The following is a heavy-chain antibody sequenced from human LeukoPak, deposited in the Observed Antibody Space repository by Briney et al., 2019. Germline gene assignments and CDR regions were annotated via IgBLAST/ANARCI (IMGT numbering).Heavy chain of an antibody. CDR2: ISSSSSYI. D-gene: IGHD6-19*01. CDR1: GFTFSSYA. Sequence: PGGSLRLSCAASGFTFSSYAMSWVRQAPGKGLEWVSSISSSSSYIYYADSVKGRFTISRDNAKNSLYLQMNSLRAEDTAVYYCARRAAVAGTHYFDYWGQGTLVTVSS. J-gene: IGHJ4*02. CDR3: ARRAAVAGTHYFDY. V-gene: IGHV3-21*01.